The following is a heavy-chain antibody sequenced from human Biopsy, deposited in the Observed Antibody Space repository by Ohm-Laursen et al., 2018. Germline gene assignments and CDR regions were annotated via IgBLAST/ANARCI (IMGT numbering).Heavy chain of an antibody. CDR3: AGFIGTRPF. V-gene: IGHV3-74*01. J-gene: IGHJ4*02. Sequence: GSLRLSCSASGFNFINYWMDWVRQPPGKGLIWVSHISPDAATTKYADFVKGRFHISRDNAKNTVYLQMDGLRDEDTDVYYCAGFIGTRPFWGQGTPVTVSS. CDR1: GFNFINYW. CDR2: ISPDAATT. D-gene: IGHD6-6*01.